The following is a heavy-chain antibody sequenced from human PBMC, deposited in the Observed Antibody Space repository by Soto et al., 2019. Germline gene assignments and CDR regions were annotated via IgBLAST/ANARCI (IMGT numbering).Heavy chain of an antibody. CDR1: GFSFHNHA. Sequence: EVQLVESGGNLVQPGRSLRLSCAASGFSFHNHAMHWVRQAPGKGLEWVSGLDWNGGEVAYVDSVRGRFTISRDNARNSLSLLMTSLRPEDTALYFCVRDIGYTMSSSDYFDYWGQGTLVAVSS. CDR2: LDWNGGEV. J-gene: IGHJ4*02. D-gene: IGHD2-2*02. CDR3: VRDIGYTMSSSDYFDY. V-gene: IGHV3-9*01.